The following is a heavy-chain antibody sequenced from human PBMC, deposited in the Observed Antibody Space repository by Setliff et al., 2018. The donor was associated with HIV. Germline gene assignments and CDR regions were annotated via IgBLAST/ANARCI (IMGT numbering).Heavy chain of an antibody. CDR1: GFSFRSYA. CDR3: SRWGGRQVGAPDY. J-gene: IGHJ4*02. V-gene: IGHV3-23*01. Sequence: GGSLRLSCAASGFSFRSYAVSWVRQAPGKGLEWVSVISGSGDITYYRESVKGRFTVSRDNSNNTEYLQMNSLQTEDTAVYYCSRWGGRQVGAPDYWGQGTLVTVSS. D-gene: IGHD1-26*01. CDR2: ISGSGDIT.